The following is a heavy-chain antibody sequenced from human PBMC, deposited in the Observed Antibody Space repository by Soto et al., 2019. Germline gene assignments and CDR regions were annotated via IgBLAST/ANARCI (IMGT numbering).Heavy chain of an antibody. V-gene: IGHV1-3*01. D-gene: IGHD6-19*01. CDR2: INAGNGST. J-gene: IGHJ4*02. Sequence: ASVKVSCKASGYTFTSYAMHWVRQAPGQRLEWMGWINAGNGSTKYSQKFQGRVTITRDTSASTAYMELSSLRSEDTAVYYCARDSPIAVAGTGTIFDYWGQGTLVTVSS. CDR1: GYTFTSYA. CDR3: ARDSPIAVAGTGTIFDY.